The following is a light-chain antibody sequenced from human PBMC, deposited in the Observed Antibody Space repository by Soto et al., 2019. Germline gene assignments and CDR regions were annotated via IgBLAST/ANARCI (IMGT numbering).Light chain of an antibody. CDR3: CSYAGDYTFV. J-gene: IGLJ1*01. CDR1: SSDVGGYNY. CDR2: DVK. Sequence: QSALTQPRSVSGSPGQSVTISCTGTSSDVGGYNYVTWYQQYPGKAPKVMIYDVKTRPSGVPDRFSGSKSGNTASPTISGLQAEDEADYYCCSYAGDYTFVFGTGTKLTVL. V-gene: IGLV2-11*01.